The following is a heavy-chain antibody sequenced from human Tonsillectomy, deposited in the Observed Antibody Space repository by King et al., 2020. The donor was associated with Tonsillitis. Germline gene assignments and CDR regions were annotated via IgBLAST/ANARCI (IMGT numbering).Heavy chain of an antibody. J-gene: IGHJ3*01. Sequence: VQLVESGGGLVQPGGSLTLSCIASGFILGNYEMNWVREAPGKGLEWVSYISSGGDTKYYTDSVKGRFTISKNNAERSVHLQMDSLRPEDTAIYYCARDNRLDDIWGGYFGAFDLWGQGTVVTVSS. CDR1: GFILGNYE. V-gene: IGHV3-48*03. CDR3: ARDNRLDDIWGGYFGAFDL. D-gene: IGHD3-3*01. CDR2: ISSGGDTK.